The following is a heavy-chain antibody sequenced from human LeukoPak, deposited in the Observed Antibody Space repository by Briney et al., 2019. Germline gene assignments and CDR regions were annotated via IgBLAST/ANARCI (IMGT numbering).Heavy chain of an antibody. J-gene: IGHJ4*02. CDR1: GYTFTSYD. CDR3: ARGAPGSYCSGGSCPYFDY. CDR2: VNPNSGHT. V-gene: IGHV1-8*01. D-gene: IGHD2-15*01. Sequence: ASVKVSCKASGYTFTSYDINWVRQATGQGLEWMGWVNPNSGHTGYAQKFQGRVTMTRNTSISTAYMELSSLTSEDTAVYYCARGAPGSYCSGGSCPYFDYWGQGTLVTVSS.